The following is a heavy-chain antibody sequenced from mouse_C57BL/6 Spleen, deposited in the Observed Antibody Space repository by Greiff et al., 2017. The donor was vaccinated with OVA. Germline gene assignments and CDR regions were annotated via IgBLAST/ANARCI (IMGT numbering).Heavy chain of an antibody. D-gene: IGHD2-2*01. CDR1: GFSFTSYG. V-gene: IGHV2-3*01. J-gene: IGHJ4*01. CDR3: AISTMVTTGDYYYAMDD. Sequence: QVQLKESGPGLVAPSQSLSIPCTVSGFSFTSYGVSWVRQPPGKGLEWLGVTWGDGRTNYHSTLISRPSISKDNSKSQVFIKLNSLQTDQTVTYYCAISTMVTTGDYYYAMDDWGQGTSVTVSS. CDR2: TWGDGRT.